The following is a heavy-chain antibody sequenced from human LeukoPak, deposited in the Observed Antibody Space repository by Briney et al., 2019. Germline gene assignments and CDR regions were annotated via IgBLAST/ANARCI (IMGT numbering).Heavy chain of an antibody. Sequence: GGSLRLSCAASGFIFSTYWMSWVRQAPGKGLEWVANIKQDGSDKYYVDSVKGRFTISRDNSKNTLYLQMNSLRAEDTAVYYCAKDGQDIVVVVAAANYYYHYMDVWGKGTTVTISS. CDR3: AKDGQDIVVVVAAANYYYHYMDV. CDR2: IKQDGSDK. V-gene: IGHV3-7*01. J-gene: IGHJ6*03. D-gene: IGHD2-15*01. CDR1: GFIFSTYW.